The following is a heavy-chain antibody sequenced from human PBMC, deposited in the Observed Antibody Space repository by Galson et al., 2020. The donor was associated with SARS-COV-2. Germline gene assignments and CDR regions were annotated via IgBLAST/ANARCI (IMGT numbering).Heavy chain of an antibody. CDR1: GFTFSNYV. Sequence: GGSLRLSCAASGFTFSNYVMHWVRQAPGKGLEWVALISHDGGDKYYADSVKGRFTISRDNSKSTLYLEMNNLRAEDTALYFCAESNSWFQGGFYRYTWFDYWGQGTLVTVSS. V-gene: IGHV3-30*18. CDR3: AESNSWFQGGFYRYTWFDY. J-gene: IGHJ4*02. D-gene: IGHD3-16*02. CDR2: ISHDGGDK.